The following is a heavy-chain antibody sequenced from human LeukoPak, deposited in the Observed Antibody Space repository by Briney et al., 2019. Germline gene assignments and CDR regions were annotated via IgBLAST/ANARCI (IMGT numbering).Heavy chain of an antibody. D-gene: IGHD4-17*01. CDR2: ISGTSSPR. J-gene: IGHJ4*02. CDR1: GFTFSSYS. V-gene: IGHV3-48*04. CDR3: ASDVYGDSAIDY. Sequence: GGSLRLSCAASGFTFSSYSMNWVRQAPGKGLEWVSYISGTSSPRYYADSVKGRFTITRDNAKNSLYLQMNSLRAEDTAVYYCASDVYGDSAIDYWGQGTLVTVSS.